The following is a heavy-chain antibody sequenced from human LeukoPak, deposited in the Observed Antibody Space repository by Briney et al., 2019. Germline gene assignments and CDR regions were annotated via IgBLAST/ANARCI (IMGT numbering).Heavy chain of an antibody. CDR1: GDSVTSNSAA. J-gene: IGHJ4*02. D-gene: IGHD3-10*01. Sequence: PSQTLSLTCAISGDSVTSNSAAWNWLRQSPSRGLEWLGRTYYRSKWFNDYAVSVKSRMTINPDTSKDQISLQLNSVTPEDTAVYYCARAITIIRGTLSPFDYWGQGTLVTVSS. CDR2: TYYRSKWFN. CDR3: ARAITIIRGTLSPFDY. V-gene: IGHV6-1*01.